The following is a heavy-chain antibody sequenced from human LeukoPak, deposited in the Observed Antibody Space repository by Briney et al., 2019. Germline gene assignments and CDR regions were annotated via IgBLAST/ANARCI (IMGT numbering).Heavy chain of an antibody. CDR3: VRGVAVVPATHYYFDY. CDR2: ISSNGGST. J-gene: IGHJ4*02. V-gene: IGHV3-64*01. D-gene: IGHD2-2*01. CDR1: GFTFSTYA. Sequence: GGSLRLSCAASGFTFSTYAMHWVRQAPGKGLEYVSAISSNGGSTFYANSVKGRFTISRDNSKNTLYLQMGSLRTDDMAVYYCVRGVAVVPATHYYFDYWGQGSLVTVSS.